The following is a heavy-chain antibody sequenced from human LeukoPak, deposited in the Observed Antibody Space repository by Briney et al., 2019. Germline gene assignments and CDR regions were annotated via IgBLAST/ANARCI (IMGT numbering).Heavy chain of an antibody. CDR2: IQPGDSGT. D-gene: IGHD6-13*01. V-gene: IGHV5-51*01. J-gene: IGHJ4*02. CDR1: GYTFTNFY. Sequence: NHGESLQTSCMGSGYTFTNFYIGWVRPMPGKGVEWLGIIQPGDSGTKYSPSFEGQVTISADKSISTAFLQSSSPKASDTGMYYCARWPRGATADYFDYWGQGTLVTVSS. CDR3: ARWPRGATADYFDY.